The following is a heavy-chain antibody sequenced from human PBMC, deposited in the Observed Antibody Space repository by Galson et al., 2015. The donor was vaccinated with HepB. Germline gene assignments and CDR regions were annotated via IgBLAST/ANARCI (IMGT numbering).Heavy chain of an antibody. D-gene: IGHD3-9*01. CDR3: TREVDWAGSDY. CDR2: ISSSSSYT. CDR1: GFTFSNYY. V-gene: IGHV3-11*06. Sequence: SLRLSCAASGFTFSNYYMSWIRQAPGKGLEWVSYISSSSSYTNYADSVKGRFTISRDNAKNSLYLQMNSLRAEDTAVYYCTREVDWAGSDYWGQGTLVTVSS. J-gene: IGHJ4*02.